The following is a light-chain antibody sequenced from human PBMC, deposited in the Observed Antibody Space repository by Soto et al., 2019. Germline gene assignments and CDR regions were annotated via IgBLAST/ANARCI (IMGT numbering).Light chain of an antibody. J-gene: IGKJ1*01. Sequence: ETVLTQSPGTLSLSPGERASLSCRASSTVDSIYLAWYQQKPGQAPRLLIFDASARAVDIPGRFSGSKSGTDFTLTISSLQPEDSATYYCQQSYSTPQTFGQGTKVDIK. CDR3: QQSYSTPQT. V-gene: IGKV3D-20*02. CDR1: STVDSIY. CDR2: DAS.